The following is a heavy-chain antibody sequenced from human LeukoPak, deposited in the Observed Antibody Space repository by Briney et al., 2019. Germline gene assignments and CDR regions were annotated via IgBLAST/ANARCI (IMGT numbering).Heavy chain of an antibody. CDR2: IYYSGST. J-gene: IGHJ4*02. V-gene: IGHV4-59*01. CDR1: GGSISSYY. D-gene: IGHD1-26*01. Sequence: SETLSLTCTVSGGSISSYYWSWIRQPPGKGLEWIGYIYYSGSTNYNPSLKSRVTISVDTSKNQFSLRLSSATAADTAVYYCAREEVGAVFDYWGQGTLVTVSS. CDR3: AREEVGAVFDY.